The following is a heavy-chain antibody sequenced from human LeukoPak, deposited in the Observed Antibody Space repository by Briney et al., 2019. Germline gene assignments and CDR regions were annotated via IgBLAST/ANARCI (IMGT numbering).Heavy chain of an antibody. D-gene: IGHD5-18*01. CDR2: MNPNSGNT. CDR3: ARDRAVDTTMVIFDY. J-gene: IGHJ4*02. CDR1: GGTFSSYA. V-gene: IGHV1-8*02. Sequence: ASVKVSCKASGGTFSSYAISWVRQATGQGLEWMGWMNPNSGNTGYAQKFQGRVTMTRDTSISTAYMELSSLRSEDTAVYYCARDRAVDTTMVIFDYWGQGTLVTVSS.